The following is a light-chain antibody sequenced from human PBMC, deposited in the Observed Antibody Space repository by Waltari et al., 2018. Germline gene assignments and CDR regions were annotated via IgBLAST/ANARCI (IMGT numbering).Light chain of an antibody. J-gene: IGLJ1*01. V-gene: IGLV2-14*01. CDR2: EVS. CDR3: SSHTSTVPHV. CDR1: SNDVGGYGY. Sequence: QSALTQPASVSGSPGQSITISCTGTSNDVGGYGYVSWYQQYPGRAPKIIIYEVSYRPSGISTRFPGSKAGNTASLTISGLQADDEADYYCSSHTSTVPHVFGTGTRVTV.